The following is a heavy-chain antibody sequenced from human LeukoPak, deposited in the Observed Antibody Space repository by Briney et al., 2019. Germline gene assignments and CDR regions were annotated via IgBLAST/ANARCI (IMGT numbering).Heavy chain of an antibody. D-gene: IGHD4-11*01. Sequence: GGSLRLSCAASGFTFSSYSMNWVRQAPGKGLEWVSSISSSSSYIYYADSVKGRFTISRDNAKNSLHLQMNSLRAEDTAVYYCARAVFDYITGAYYYMDVWGKGTTVTVSS. J-gene: IGHJ6*03. V-gene: IGHV3-21*01. CDR2: ISSSSSYI. CDR3: ARAVFDYITGAYYYMDV. CDR1: GFTFSSYS.